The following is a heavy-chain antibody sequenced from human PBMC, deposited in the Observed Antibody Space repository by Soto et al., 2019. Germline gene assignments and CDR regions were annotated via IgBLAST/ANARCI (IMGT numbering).Heavy chain of an antibody. V-gene: IGHV1-18*01. CDR1: GYTFTSYG. CDR2: ISAYSGNT. D-gene: IGHD6-6*01. Sequence: GASVKVSCKASGYTFTSYGISWVRQAPGQGLEWMGWISAYSGNTNYAQKLQGRVTMTTDTSTSTAYMELRSLRSDDTAVYYCARDDDEVAARANFDYWGQGTLVTVSS. CDR3: ARDDDEVAARANFDY. J-gene: IGHJ4*02.